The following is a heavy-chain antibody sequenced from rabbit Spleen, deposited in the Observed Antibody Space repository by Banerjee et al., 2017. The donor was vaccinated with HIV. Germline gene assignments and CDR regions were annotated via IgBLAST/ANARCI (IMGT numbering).Heavy chain of an antibody. J-gene: IGHJ3*01. V-gene: IGHV1S45*01. CDR1: GFSFSNKAV. Sequence: QEQLVESGGGLVKPEGSLKLSCTASGFSFSNKAVMCWVRQAPGKGLEWIACIYTGNSKTYYANWAKGRFTISKTSSTTVTLQMTSLTVADTATYFCARGAASDLWGQGTLVTVS. CDR2: IYTGNSKT. D-gene: IGHD1-1*01. CDR3: ARGAASDL.